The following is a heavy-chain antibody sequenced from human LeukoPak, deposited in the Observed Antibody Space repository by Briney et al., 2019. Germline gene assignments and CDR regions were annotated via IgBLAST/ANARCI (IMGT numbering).Heavy chain of an antibody. D-gene: IGHD3-16*02. V-gene: IGHV1-18*01. Sequence: ASVRVSCKASGYTFSSYGITWVRQAPGQGLEWMGWISAYNGNTNYAQKIQDRVTMTTDTYTSTAYMELRRLRSVDTAVYYCAREANVWGSYRDVDYRGQGTLVTVSS. CDR3: AREANVWGSYRDVDY. CDR2: ISAYNGNT. J-gene: IGHJ4*02. CDR1: GYTFSSYG.